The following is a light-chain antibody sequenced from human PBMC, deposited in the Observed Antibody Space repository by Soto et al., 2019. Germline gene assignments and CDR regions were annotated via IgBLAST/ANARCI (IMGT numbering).Light chain of an antibody. CDR1: QSVSSN. V-gene: IGKV3-15*01. CDR2: DAS. CDR3: QQYHNWPIT. Sequence: IVMTQSPATLSVSSGERATLPCRASQSVSSNLAWHQQKPGQAPRILMYDASTRATGIPARFSGSGSGTEFTLTISSLQSEDFAVYYCQQYHNWPITFGQGTRLEIK. J-gene: IGKJ5*01.